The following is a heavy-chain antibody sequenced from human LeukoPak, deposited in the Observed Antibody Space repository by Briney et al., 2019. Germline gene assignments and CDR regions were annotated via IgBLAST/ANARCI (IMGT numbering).Heavy chain of an antibody. CDR1: GGSISSYY. D-gene: IGHD1-7*01. J-gene: IGHJ6*02. Sequence: SETLSLTCTVSGGSISSYYWSWIRQPPGKGLEWIGYIYYSGSTNYNPSLKTRVTISVDTSKNQFSLKLSSVTAADTAVYYCARDNWNYGSSMDVWGQGTTVTVSS. V-gene: IGHV4-59*01. CDR2: IYYSGST. CDR3: ARDNWNYGSSMDV.